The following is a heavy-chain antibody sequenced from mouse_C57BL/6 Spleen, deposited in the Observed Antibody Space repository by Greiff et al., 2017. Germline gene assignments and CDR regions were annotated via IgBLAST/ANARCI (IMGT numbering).Heavy chain of an antibody. D-gene: IGHD2-1*01. CDR3: ARRGNSAWFAY. Sequence: VQLKESGAELVKPGASVKISCKASGYAFSSYWMNWVKQRPGKGLEWIGQIYPGDGDTNYNGKFKGKATLTADKSSSTAYMQLSSLTSEDSAVYFCARRGNSAWFAYWGQGTLVTVSA. CDR1: GYAFSSYW. J-gene: IGHJ3*01. CDR2: IYPGDGDT. V-gene: IGHV1-80*01.